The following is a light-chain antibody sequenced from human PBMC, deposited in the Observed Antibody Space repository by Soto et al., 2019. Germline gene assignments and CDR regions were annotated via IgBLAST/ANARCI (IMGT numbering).Light chain of an antibody. CDR2: GGN. J-gene: IGLJ2*01. V-gene: IGLV1-47*01. CDR1: TSNVGTNH. CDR3: AVWDVAVSGFVI. Sequence: QSVLTQPPSASGTPGQSVNISCIGTTSNVGTNHVYWYRHCPGTAPETLLYGGNMRTSGVPGRFSFSKSGASASLVISGLHSDDEADYYCAVWDVAVSGFVIFGGGTKVTVL.